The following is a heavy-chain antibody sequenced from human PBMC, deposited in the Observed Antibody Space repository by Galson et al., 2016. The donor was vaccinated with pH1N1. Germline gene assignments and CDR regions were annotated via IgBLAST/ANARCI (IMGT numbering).Heavy chain of an antibody. D-gene: IGHD1-1*01. CDR2: IYPGDSDT. Sequence: QSGAEVKKPGESLKISCKASGYSFTSNWIGWVRQMPGKGLEWMGVIYPGDSDTRYSPSFQGQVTISVDKSIGTAFLQWSSLKASDSAMYYCARHNANWYWGFGHWGQGTPVTVSS. CDR1: GYSFTSNW. V-gene: IGHV5-51*01. J-gene: IGHJ5*02. CDR3: ARHNANWYWGFGH.